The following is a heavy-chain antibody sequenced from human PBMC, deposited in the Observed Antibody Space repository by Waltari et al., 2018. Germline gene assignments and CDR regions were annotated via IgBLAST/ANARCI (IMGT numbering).Heavy chain of an antibody. CDR3: ARDQWFAFDI. J-gene: IGHJ3*02. Sequence: EVQLVVSGGGLVQPGVSLRLSCAASGFALSSYWMSWVRQAPGKGPEWVANIKKDGSEEYYVDSVRGRFTISRDNAKNSLYLQMNSLRPEDTAVYYCARDQWFAFDIWGQGTMVTVSS. CDR1: GFALSSYW. V-gene: IGHV3-7*01. D-gene: IGHD3-22*01. CDR2: IKKDGSEE.